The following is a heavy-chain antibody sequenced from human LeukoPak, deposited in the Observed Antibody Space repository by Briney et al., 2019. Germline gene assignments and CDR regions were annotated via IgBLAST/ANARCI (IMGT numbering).Heavy chain of an antibody. Sequence: TGGSLRLSCAASGFPFTFAMSWVRQAPGKGLEWVSTISGSGADTYYADSVRGRFTISRDNSKNMLYLQMNSLRAEDTAVYYCATQSTARSLGEGGQGTLVTVSS. D-gene: IGHD6-6*01. CDR1: GFPFTFA. V-gene: IGHV3-23*01. CDR3: ATQSTARSLGE. CDR2: ISGSGADT. J-gene: IGHJ4*02.